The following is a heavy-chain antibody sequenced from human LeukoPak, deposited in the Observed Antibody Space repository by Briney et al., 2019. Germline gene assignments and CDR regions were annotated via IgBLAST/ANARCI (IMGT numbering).Heavy chain of an antibody. CDR3: ATSGYCSGGSCSPQFYYYGMDV. D-gene: IGHD2-15*01. CDR2: IDSRSSIM. CDR1: GFTFSSYS. Sequence: PGGSPRLSCAASGFTFSSYSMNWVRQAPGKGPEWISYIDSRSSIMYYADSVRGRFTISRDNAKNSLYLQMDSLRAEDTAVYYCATSGYCSGGSCSPQFYYYGMDVWGQGTTVTVSS. J-gene: IGHJ6*02. V-gene: IGHV3-48*04.